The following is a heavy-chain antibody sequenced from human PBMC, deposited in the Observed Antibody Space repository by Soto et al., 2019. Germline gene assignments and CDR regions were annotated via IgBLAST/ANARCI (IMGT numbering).Heavy chain of an antibody. Sequence: PSETLALSSPVSGGSNSNGDYYWSWIRQPPGKGPEWIGYSYYSGSTYYTPSVKSGLTISVDTSKNQFSLKLSSVTDADTAVYYCARETARQTSGYPANWFDPWGQGTLVTVS. CDR3: ARETARQTSGYPANWFDP. J-gene: IGHJ5*02. V-gene: IGHV4-30-4*01. CDR2: SYYSGST. CDR1: GGSNSNGDYY. D-gene: IGHD5-18*01.